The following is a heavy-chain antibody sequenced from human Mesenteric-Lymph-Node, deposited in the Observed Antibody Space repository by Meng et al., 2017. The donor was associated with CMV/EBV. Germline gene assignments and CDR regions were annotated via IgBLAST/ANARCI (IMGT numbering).Heavy chain of an antibody. CDR2: INWNGGST. CDR3: ARGDTAALPQYFDY. CDR1: GFTFDDYG. D-gene: IGHD2-21*01. J-gene: IGHJ4*02. V-gene: IGHV3-20*04. Sequence: GGSLRLSCAASGFTFDDYGMSWVRQAPGKGLEWVSGINWNGGSTGYADSVKGRFTISRDNAKNSLYLQMNSLRAEDTALYYCARGDTAALPQYFDYWGQGTLVTVSS.